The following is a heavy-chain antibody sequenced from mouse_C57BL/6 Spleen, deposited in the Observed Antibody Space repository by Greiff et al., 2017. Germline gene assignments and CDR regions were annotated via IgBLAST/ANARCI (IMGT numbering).Heavy chain of an antibody. CDR2: INPYNGGT. CDR1: GYTFTDYY. V-gene: IGHV1-19*01. CDR3: AREGLGGGWFAY. Sequence: VQLQQSGPVLVKPGASVKMSCKASGYTFTDYYMNWVKQSHGKSLEWIGVINPYNGGTSYNQKFKGKATLTVDKSSSTAYMELNSLTSEDSAVYYCAREGLGGGWFAYWGQGTLVTVSA. J-gene: IGHJ3*01. D-gene: IGHD4-1*01.